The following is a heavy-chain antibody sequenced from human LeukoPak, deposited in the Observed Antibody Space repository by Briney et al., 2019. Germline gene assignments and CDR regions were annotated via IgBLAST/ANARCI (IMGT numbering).Heavy chain of an antibody. CDR2: ITSGTTYI. J-gene: IGHJ3*02. V-gene: IGHV3-21*01. CDR1: GFTFSDYN. CDR3: AREGRPVVTAPNDAFDI. Sequence: GGSLRLSCVASGFTFSDYNMNWVRQSPEKGLEWVSSITSGTTYIYYADSVRGRFTLSRDNAKNTLFLQMDSLRAEDTAVYYCAREGRPVVTAPNDAFDIWGQGTMVTVSS. D-gene: IGHD2-21*02.